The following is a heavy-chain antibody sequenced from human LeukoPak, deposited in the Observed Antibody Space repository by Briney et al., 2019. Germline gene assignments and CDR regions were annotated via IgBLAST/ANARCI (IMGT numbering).Heavy chain of an antibody. CDR2: ITGSSTWT. CDR3: ARELVSLGTGYFDL. D-gene: IGHD7-27*01. Sequence: GGSLRLSCEASGFTFGTYVMTWVRQAPGKGLEWVSGITGSSTWTYYADSVRGRFTISRDNSKNTLHLQMNNLTADDTAIYYCARELVSLGTGYFDLWGRGTLVTVSS. J-gene: IGHJ2*01. V-gene: IGHV3-23*01. CDR1: GFTFGTYV.